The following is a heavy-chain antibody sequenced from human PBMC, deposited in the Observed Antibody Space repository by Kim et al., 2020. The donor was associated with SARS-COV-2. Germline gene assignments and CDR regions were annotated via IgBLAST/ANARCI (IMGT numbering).Heavy chain of an antibody. J-gene: IGHJ4*02. Sequence: GGSLRLSCSASGFPFVNYAMTWVRLAPGQGLEWVSTNGGSGTGTYYADSVKGRFTISRDISMSRLYLQMSNLRDEDTAVYYCLKDFIASYPNYFDDWGQGTLDTVS. CDR2: NGGSGTGT. D-gene: IGHD2-15*01. V-gene: IGHV3-23*01. CDR3: LKDFIASYPNYFDD. CDR1: GFPFVNYA.